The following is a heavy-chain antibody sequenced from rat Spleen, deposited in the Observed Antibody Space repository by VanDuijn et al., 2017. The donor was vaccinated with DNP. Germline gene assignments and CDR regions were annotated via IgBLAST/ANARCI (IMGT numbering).Heavy chain of an antibody. Sequence: EVKLVESGGGLVQPGRSLKLSCAASGFNFNDYWMGWVRQAPGKGLEWVTSITNGGGITYYRDSVKGRFTISRDNAKSTLYLQMDSLRSEDTATYYCAGRPPPTRGPFDYWGQGIMVTVSS. CDR2: ITNGGGIT. D-gene: IGHD1-4*01. CDR1: GFNFNDYW. J-gene: IGHJ2*01. V-gene: IGHV5-25*01. CDR3: AGRPPPTRGPFDY.